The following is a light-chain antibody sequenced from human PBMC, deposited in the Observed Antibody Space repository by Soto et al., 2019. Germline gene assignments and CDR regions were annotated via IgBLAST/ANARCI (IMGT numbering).Light chain of an antibody. Sequence: QSVLTQPPSVSGAPGQRVTISCTGSSSNIGAGDDVHWYQQLLGTAPKLLIYGDSNRPSGVPDRFSGSKSGTSASLAITGLQAEDEADYYCQSYDSSLRGYWVFGGGTKVTVL. CDR3: QSYDSSLRGYWV. J-gene: IGLJ3*02. CDR2: GDS. CDR1: SSNIGAGDD. V-gene: IGLV1-40*01.